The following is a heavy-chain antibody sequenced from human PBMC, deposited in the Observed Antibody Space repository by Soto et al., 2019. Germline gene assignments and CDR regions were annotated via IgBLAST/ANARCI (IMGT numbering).Heavy chain of an antibody. D-gene: IGHD3-3*01. V-gene: IGHV3-15*01. CDR1: WFTFINAW. CDR3: TTGADYDFWSGYYTGIAYHDY. Sequence: KPGGSLRLSCAASWFTFINAWMSWVRQAPGKGLEWVGRIKSKTDGGTTDYAAPVKGRFTISRDDSKNTLYLQMNSLKTEDTAVYYCTTGADYDFWSGYYTGIAYHDYWGQGTLVTVSS. CDR2: IKSKTDGGTT. J-gene: IGHJ4*02.